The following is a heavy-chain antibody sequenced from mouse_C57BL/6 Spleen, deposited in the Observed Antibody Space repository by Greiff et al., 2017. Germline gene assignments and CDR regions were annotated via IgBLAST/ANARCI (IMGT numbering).Heavy chain of an antibody. CDR3: TTTVPGAY. D-gene: IGHD1-1*01. V-gene: IGHV1-15*01. Sequence: VQLQQSGAELVRPGASVTLSCKASGYTFTDYEMHWVKQTPVHGLEWIGAIDPETGGTAYNQKFKGKAILTADKSSSTAYMELRSLTSEDSAVYYCTTTVPGAYWGQGTLVTVSA. CDR2: IDPETGGT. J-gene: IGHJ3*01. CDR1: GYTFTDYE.